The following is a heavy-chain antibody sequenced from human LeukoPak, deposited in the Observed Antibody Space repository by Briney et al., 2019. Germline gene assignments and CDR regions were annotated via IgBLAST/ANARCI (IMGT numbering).Heavy chain of an antibody. CDR1: GDSISSSSYY. V-gene: IGHV4-39*07. CDR3: ARAGDYGSGSYYWFDP. Sequence: PSETLSLTCTVSGDSISSSSYYWGWIRQPPGKGLEWIGSIYYSGSTYYNPSLRSRVTISVDTSKNQFSLKLSSVTAADTAVYYCARAGDYGSGSYYWFDPWGQGTLVTVSS. D-gene: IGHD3-10*01. J-gene: IGHJ5*02. CDR2: IYYSGST.